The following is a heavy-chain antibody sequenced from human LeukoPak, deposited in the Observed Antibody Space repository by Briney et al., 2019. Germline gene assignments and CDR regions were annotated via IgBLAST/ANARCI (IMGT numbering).Heavy chain of an antibody. CDR3: ARVGRTVTTSTGDY. V-gene: IGHV3-21*01. CDR2: ISSSSSYI. D-gene: IGHD4-17*01. CDR1: GFTFSSYS. Sequence: GGSLRLSCAASGFTFSSYSMNWVRQAPGKGLKWVSSISSSSSYIYYADSVKGRFTISRDNAKNSLYLQMNSLRAEDTAVYYCARVGRTVTTSTGDYWGQGTLVTVSS. J-gene: IGHJ4*02.